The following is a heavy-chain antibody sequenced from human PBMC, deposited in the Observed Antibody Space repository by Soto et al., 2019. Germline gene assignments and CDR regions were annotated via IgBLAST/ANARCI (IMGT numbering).Heavy chain of an antibody. CDR1: GGSISTYS. D-gene: IGHD2-2*03. V-gene: IGHV4-59*01. J-gene: IGHJ5*02. CDR2: IYYTGNT. CDR3: ARDWMENWFDP. Sequence: PSETLSLTCTVSGGSISTYSWNWIRQPPGKGLEWIGYIYYTGNTNYNPSLKSRVTISVDMSKDQFSLKLSSVTAADTAVYYCARDWMENWFDPWGQGTLVTVSS.